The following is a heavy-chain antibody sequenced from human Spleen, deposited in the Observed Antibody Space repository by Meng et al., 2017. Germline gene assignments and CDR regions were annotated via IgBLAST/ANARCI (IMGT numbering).Heavy chain of an antibody. V-gene: IGHV3-74*01. J-gene: IGHJ6*02. Sequence: GGSLRLSWAASGFTLSSFWMHWVRQGPGKGLGWVSRINSDGSSTSYADSVKGRFTISRDNAKNTLYLQMNSLRAEDTAVYYCARDRGGSFKYYYYYGMDVWGQGTTVTVSS. CDR2: INSDGSST. CDR1: GFTLSSFW. D-gene: IGHD2-15*01. CDR3: ARDRGGSFKYYYYYGMDV.